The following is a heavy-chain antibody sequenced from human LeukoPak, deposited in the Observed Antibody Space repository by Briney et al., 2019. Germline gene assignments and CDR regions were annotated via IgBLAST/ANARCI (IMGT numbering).Heavy chain of an antibody. V-gene: IGHV1-2*02. D-gene: IGHD2-2*01. Sequence: ASVKVSCKASGYTFTGYYMHWVRQAPGQGLEWMGWINPNSGGTNYAQKFQGRVTMTRDASISTAYMELSRLRSDDTAVYYCARSEVPAAPCRYWGQGTLVTVSS. J-gene: IGHJ4*02. CDR2: INPNSGGT. CDR3: ARSEVPAAPCRY. CDR1: GYTFTGYY.